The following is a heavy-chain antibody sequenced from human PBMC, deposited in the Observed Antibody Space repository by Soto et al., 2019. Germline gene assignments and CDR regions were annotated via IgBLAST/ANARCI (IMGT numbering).Heavy chain of an antibody. CDR2: ISYDGSNK. V-gene: IGHV3-30*03. J-gene: IGHJ4*02. CDR1: GFTFSTYG. D-gene: IGHD6-13*01. CDR3: ALSVTSSWSSFDY. Sequence: GGSLRLSCAASGFTFSTYGMHWVRLAPGKGLEWVALISYDGSNKYSADSVKGRFTISRDNSKNTLYLQMNSLRAEDTAVYYCALSVTSSWSSFDYWGQGTLVTVSS.